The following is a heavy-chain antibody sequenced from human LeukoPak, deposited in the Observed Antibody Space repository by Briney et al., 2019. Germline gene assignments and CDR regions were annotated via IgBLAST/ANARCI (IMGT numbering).Heavy chain of an antibody. CDR2: ISGSGGST. J-gene: IGHJ4*02. D-gene: IGHD1-26*01. V-gene: IGHV3-23*01. Sequence: PGGSLRLSCAASGLTFSTYAMSWVRQAPGTGLEWVSAISGSGGSTYYADSVKGRFTISRDNSKNTLYLQMNSLRAEDTAVYYCASDPTGELLRWGQGTLVTVSS. CDR3: ASDPTGELLR. CDR1: GLTFSTYA.